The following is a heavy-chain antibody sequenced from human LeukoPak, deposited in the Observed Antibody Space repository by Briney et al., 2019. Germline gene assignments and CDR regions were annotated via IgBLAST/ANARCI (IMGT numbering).Heavy chain of an antibody. D-gene: IGHD6-19*01. CDR1: GDSVSSNSAA. Sequence: SQTLSLTCAISGDSVSSNSAAWNWIRQSPSRGLEWLGRTYYRSKWYNDYAVSVKSRVTINPDTSKNQFSLQLNSVTPEDTAVYYCARSLGRPSSGWYRWGQGTLATVSS. V-gene: IGHV6-1*01. CDR3: ARSLGRPSSGWYR. CDR2: TYYRSKWYN. J-gene: IGHJ4*02.